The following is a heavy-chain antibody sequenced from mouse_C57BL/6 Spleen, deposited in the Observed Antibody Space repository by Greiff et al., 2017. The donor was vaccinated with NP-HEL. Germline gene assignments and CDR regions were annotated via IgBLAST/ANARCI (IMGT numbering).Heavy chain of an antibody. CDR3: VGGFFYGNFDY. Sequence: VQLQQSGPELVKPGASVKISCKASGYTFTDYYMNWVKQSHGKSLEWIGDINPNNGGTSYNQKFKGKATLTVDKSSSTAYMELRSLTSEDSAVYYCVGGFFYGNFDYWGQGTTLTVSS. CDR2: INPNNGGT. CDR1: GYTFTDYY. D-gene: IGHD2-1*01. J-gene: IGHJ2*01. V-gene: IGHV1-26*01.